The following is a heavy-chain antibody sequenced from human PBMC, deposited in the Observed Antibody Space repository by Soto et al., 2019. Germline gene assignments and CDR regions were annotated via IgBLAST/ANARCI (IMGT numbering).Heavy chain of an antibody. Sequence: GGSLRLSCAASGFTFSNYAMSWVRQGPGKGLEWVSAISGGGGSTYYADSVKGRFTISRDNSKNTLYLQMNSLRAEDTAMYFCAKDFSWIQPRFDYWGQGTLVTVSS. CDR1: GFTFSNYA. J-gene: IGHJ4*02. CDR2: ISGGGGST. CDR3: AKDFSWIQPRFDY. D-gene: IGHD5-18*01. V-gene: IGHV3-23*01.